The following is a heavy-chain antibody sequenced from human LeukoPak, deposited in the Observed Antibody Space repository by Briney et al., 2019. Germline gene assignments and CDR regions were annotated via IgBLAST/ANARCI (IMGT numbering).Heavy chain of an antibody. D-gene: IGHD6-19*01. CDR3: AKDYNGYSSGWYDY. CDR1: GFTVSTNY. Sequence: GGSLRLSCAASGFTVSTNYMAWVRQAPGKGLEWVSSISSSSYIYYADSVKGRFTISRDNAKNSLYLQMNSPRAEDMALYYCAKDYNGYSSGWYDYWGQGTLVTVSS. CDR2: ISSSSYI. J-gene: IGHJ4*02. V-gene: IGHV3-69-1*01.